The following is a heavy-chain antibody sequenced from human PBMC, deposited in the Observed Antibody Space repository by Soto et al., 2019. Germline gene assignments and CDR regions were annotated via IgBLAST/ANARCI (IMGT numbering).Heavy chain of an antibody. V-gene: IGHV1-18*01. CDR2: ISAYNGNT. CDR3: ARDGYSGWYGNSARFDP. D-gene: IGHD6-19*01. Sequence: ASVKVSCTDSGYTFTSYGISWVRQATGQGLEWMGWISAYNGNTNYAQKLQGRVTMTTDTSTSTAYMELRSLRSDDTAVYYCARDGYSGWYGNSARFDPWGQGTLVTVSS. CDR1: GYTFTSYG. J-gene: IGHJ5*02.